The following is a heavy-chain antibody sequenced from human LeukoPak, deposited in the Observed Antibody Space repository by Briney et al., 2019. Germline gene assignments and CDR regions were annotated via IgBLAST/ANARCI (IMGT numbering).Heavy chain of an antibody. V-gene: IGHV4-59*01. CDR3: ARDHGDSSGYLDAFDI. J-gene: IGHJ3*02. D-gene: IGHD3-22*01. Sequence: SETLSLTCSVYGVSISSYYWSWIRQPPGKGLEWIGSIYYSGSTNYYPSLKSRLTISVDTSKNQFSLKLLSVTAADTAVYYCARDHGDSSGYLDAFDIWGQGTMVTVSS. CDR1: GVSISSYY. CDR2: IYYSGST.